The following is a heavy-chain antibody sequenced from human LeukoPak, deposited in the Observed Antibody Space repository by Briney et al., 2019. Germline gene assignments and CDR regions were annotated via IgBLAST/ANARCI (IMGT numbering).Heavy chain of an antibody. CDR3: ARDVDTAMVDY. Sequence: ASAKVSCKASGYTFTSYGISWVRQAPGQGLEWMGWISAYNGNTNYAQKLQGRVTMTTDTSTSTAYMELRSLRSDDTAVYYRARDVDTAMVDYWGQGTLVTVSS. CDR2: ISAYNGNT. V-gene: IGHV1-18*04. J-gene: IGHJ4*02. D-gene: IGHD5-18*01. CDR1: GYTFTSYG.